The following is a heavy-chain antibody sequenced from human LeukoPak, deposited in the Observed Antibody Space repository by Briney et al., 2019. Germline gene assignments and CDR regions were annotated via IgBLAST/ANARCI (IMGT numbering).Heavy chain of an antibody. CDR1: GYTLTELS. CDR3: ATGVYYDYVWGSYRSRAHYYYYYMDV. J-gene: IGHJ6*03. Sequence: ASVKVSCKVSGYTLTELSMHWVRQAPGKGLEWMGGFDPEDGETIYAQKFQGRVTMTEDTSTDTAYMELSSLRSEDTAVYYCATGVYYDYVWGSYRSRAHYYYYYMDVWGKGTTVTVSS. CDR2: FDPEDGET. D-gene: IGHD3-16*02. V-gene: IGHV1-24*01.